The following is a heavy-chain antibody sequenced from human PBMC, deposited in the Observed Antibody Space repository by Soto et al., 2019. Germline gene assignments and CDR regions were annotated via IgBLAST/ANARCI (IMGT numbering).Heavy chain of an antibody. J-gene: IGHJ4*02. CDR2: IFYSGST. V-gene: IGHV4-30-4*01. Sequence: QVQLQESGPGLVKPSQTLSLTCTVSGGSISSGDYFWSWIRQPPGKGLEWIGYIFYSGSTYYNPYLKIRVTISVDTSKNQFSLNLNSVTAADTAVYWCARERGGFVGYWGQGTLVTVSS. CDR1: GGSISSGDYF. D-gene: IGHD1-26*01. CDR3: ARERGGFVGY.